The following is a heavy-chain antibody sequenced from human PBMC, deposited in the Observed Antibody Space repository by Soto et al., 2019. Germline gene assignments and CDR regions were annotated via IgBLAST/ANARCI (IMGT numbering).Heavy chain of an antibody. CDR1: GYTFTSYD. CDR3: ARDFYDFWSGYFGY. Sequence: QVQLVQSGAEVKKPGASVKVSCKASGYTFTSYDINWVRQATGQGLEWMGWMNTNSGNTGYAQKFQGRVTMTRNTSISTAYMELSSLRSEDTAVYYCARDFYDFWSGYFGYWGQGTLVTVSS. J-gene: IGHJ4*02. D-gene: IGHD3-3*01. CDR2: MNTNSGNT. V-gene: IGHV1-8*01.